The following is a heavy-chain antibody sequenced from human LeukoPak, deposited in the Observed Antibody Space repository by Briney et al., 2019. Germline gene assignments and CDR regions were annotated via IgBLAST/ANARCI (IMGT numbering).Heavy chain of an antibody. CDR2: IYSTGST. CDR1: GDSISSGSYY. D-gene: IGHD2-21*01. V-gene: IGHV4-61*02. Sequence: SQTLSLTCTVYGDSISSGSYYWSCIRQPAGKGLERIGRIYSTGSTNYNPSLKSRVTISVDKSKTPFSLKLSSVTAADTAVYYCARRKPLAYKAFDIWGQGTMVTVSS. J-gene: IGHJ3*02. CDR3: ARRKPLAYKAFDI.